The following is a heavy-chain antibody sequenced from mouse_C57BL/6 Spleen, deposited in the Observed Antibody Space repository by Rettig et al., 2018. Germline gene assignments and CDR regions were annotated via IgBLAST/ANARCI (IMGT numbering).Heavy chain of an antibody. V-gene: IGHV1-53*01. J-gene: IGHJ4*01. Sequence: QQPGTELVKPGASVKLSCKASGYTFTNYWMFWVKQRPGQGLEWIGNINPSNGGTNYNEKFKSKATLTVDKSSSTAYMQLSSLTSGDSAVYYCARDGSHAMDYWGQGTSVTVSS. D-gene: IGHD1-1*01. CDR3: ARDGSHAMDY. CDR1: GYTFTNYW. CDR2: INPSNGGT.